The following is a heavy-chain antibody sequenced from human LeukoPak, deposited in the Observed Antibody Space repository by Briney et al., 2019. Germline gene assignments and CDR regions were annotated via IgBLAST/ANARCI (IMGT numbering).Heavy chain of an antibody. CDR2: IYHSGST. J-gene: IGHJ6*03. V-gene: IGHV4-38-2*02. CDR1: GYSFSSDYY. CDR3: ARDHGEEDYMDV. Sequence: SETLSLTCTVSGYSFSSDYYWGWIRQPPGKGLEWIGSIYHSGSTYYSPSLKSRVTISADTSKNQFSLKLSSVTAADTAVYYCARDHGEEDYMDVWGKGTTVTVS. D-gene: IGHD3-10*01.